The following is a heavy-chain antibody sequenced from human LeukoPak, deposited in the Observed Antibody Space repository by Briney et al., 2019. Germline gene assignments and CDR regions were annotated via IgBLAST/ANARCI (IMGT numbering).Heavy chain of an antibody. CDR1: GGSISSYY. J-gene: IGHJ4*02. CDR3: ARYRYSSLDY. V-gene: IGHV4-59*01. Sequence: SETLSLTCTVSGGSISSYYWSWIRQPPGKGLEWIGYIYYSGSTSYNPSLKSRVTISVDTSKNQFSLKLSSVTAADTAVYYCARYRYSSLDYWGQGTLVTVSS. CDR2: IYYSGST. D-gene: IGHD4-11*01.